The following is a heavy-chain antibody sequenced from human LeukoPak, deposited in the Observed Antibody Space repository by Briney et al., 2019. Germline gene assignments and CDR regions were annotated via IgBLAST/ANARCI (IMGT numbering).Heavy chain of an antibody. V-gene: IGHV3-48*01. CDR3: ARGVVGVVPFNY. Sequence: PGGSLSLSCVASGFSFNNYNMNWVGEAPGKGREWLSYISDTGYTKYVADSVKGRFTVSRDNAKNPLYLQMKTRRVEDTSVYYCARGVVGVVPFNYWGQGTLVTVSS. D-gene: IGHD3-3*01. CDR1: GFSFNNYN. J-gene: IGHJ4*02. CDR2: ISDTGYTK.